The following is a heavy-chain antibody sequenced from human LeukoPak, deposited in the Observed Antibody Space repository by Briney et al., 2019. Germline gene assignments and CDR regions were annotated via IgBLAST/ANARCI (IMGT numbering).Heavy chain of an antibody. V-gene: IGHV3-15*01. CDR1: GFTLSNAW. Sequence: GGSLRLSCAASGFTLSNAWMSWVRQAPGKGLEWVGRIKSKTDGGTTDYAAPVKGRFTISRDDSKNTLYLQMNSLKTEDTAVYYCTTVFRGFGTFTIFGVPKGYFGYWGQGTLVTVSS. J-gene: IGHJ4*02. CDR3: TTVFRGFGTFTIFGVPKGYFGY. CDR2: IKSKTDGGTT. D-gene: IGHD3-3*01.